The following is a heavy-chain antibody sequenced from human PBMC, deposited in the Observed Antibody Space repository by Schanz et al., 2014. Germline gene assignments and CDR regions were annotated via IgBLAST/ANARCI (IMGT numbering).Heavy chain of an antibody. V-gene: IGHV3-33*06. CDR3: AKGQGAVINNWYFDL. Sequence: VHLVESGGGLVQPGGSLRLSCAASGFTFSSYGMHWVRQVPGKGLEWVAVVCNDGSKKYYADSVKGRFTTSRDNSKNTMYLQMNSLSADDTAVYYCAKGQGAVINNWYFDLWGRGTLVTVSS. J-gene: IGHJ2*01. CDR1: GFTFSSYG. D-gene: IGHD2-21*01. CDR2: VCNDGSKK.